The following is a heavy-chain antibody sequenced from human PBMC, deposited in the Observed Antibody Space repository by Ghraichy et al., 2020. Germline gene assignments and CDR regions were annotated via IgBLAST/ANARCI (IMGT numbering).Heavy chain of an antibody. Sequence: SCAASGFTFSSYAMHWVRQAPGKGLEWVAVISYDGSNKYYADSVKGRFTISRDNSKNTLYLQMNSLRAEDTAMYYCARDPFGEDIVVVTAGDAFDIWGQGTMVTVSS. V-gene: IGHV3-30-3*01. CDR2: ISYDGSNK. J-gene: IGHJ3*02. CDR1: GFTFSSYA. CDR3: ARDPFGEDIVVVTAGDAFDI. D-gene: IGHD2-21*02.